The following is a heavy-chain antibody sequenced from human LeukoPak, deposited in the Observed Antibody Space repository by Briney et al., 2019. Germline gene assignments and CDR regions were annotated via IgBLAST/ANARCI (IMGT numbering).Heavy chain of an antibody. CDR1: GYTFTSYD. D-gene: IGHD3-22*01. CDR2: MNPNSGNT. V-gene: IGHV1-8*01. J-gene: IGHJ4*02. Sequence: GASVKVPCKASGYTFTSYDINWVRQATGQGLEWMGWMNPNSGNTGYAQKFQGRVTMTRNTSISTAYMELSSLRSEDTAVYYCARVLGDIYYDSSGYSYWGQGTLVTVSS. CDR3: ARVLGDIYYDSSGYSY.